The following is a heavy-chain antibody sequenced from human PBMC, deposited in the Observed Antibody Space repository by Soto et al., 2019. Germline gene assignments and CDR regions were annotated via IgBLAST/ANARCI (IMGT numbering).Heavy chain of an antibody. D-gene: IGHD4-17*01. J-gene: IGHJ4*02. CDR1: GGSISSGGYY. CDR3: ARTTVVTPGSKYFDY. Sequence: PSETLSLTCTVSGGSISSGGYYWSWIRQHPGKGLEWIGYIYYSGSTYYNPSLKSRVTISVDTSKNQFSLKLSSVTAADTAVYYCARTTVVTPGSKYFDYWGQGTLVTVSS. V-gene: IGHV4-31*03. CDR2: IYYSGST.